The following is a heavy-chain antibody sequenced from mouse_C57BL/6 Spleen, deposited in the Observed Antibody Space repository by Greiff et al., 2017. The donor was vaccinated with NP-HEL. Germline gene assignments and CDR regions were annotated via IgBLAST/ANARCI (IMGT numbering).Heavy chain of an antibody. V-gene: IGHV7-1*01. Sequence: EVQGVESGGGLVQSGRSLRLSCATSGFTFSDFYMEWVRQAPGKGLEWIAASRNKANDYTTEYSATVKGRFIVSRATSPSILYLQMNAMRAEDTAIYYCARDEITRIYYAMDYWGQGTSVTVSS. CDR1: GFTFSDFY. CDR2: SRNKANDYTT. D-gene: IGHD2-4*01. CDR3: ARDEITRIYYAMDY. J-gene: IGHJ4*01.